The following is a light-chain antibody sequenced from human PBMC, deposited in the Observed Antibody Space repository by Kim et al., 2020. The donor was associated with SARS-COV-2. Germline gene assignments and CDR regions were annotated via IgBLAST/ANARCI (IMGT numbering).Light chain of an antibody. CDR3: QAWDSSTVV. V-gene: IGLV3-1*01. Sequence: VFPGQTASLTCSGDKLGDKNVCWYQQKPGQSPVLVIYEDYKRPSGIPERVSGSNSGNTATLTISGSQAMDEADYFCQAWDSSTVVFGGGTQLTVL. CDR2: EDY. CDR1: KLGDKN. J-gene: IGLJ2*01.